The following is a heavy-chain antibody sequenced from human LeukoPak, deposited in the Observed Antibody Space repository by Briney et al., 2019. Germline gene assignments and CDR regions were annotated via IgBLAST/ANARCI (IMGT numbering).Heavy chain of an antibody. CDR1: GGSISSYY. D-gene: IGHD3-3*01. CDR3: AREVAWSGPYDAFDI. Sequence: PSETLSLTCTVSGGSISSYYWSWIRQPPGKGLEWIGYIYYSGSTNYNPSLKSRVTISVDTSKNQFSLKLSSVTAADTAVYYCAREVAWSGPYDAFDIWGQGTMVTVSS. CDR2: IYYSGST. J-gene: IGHJ3*02. V-gene: IGHV4-59*01.